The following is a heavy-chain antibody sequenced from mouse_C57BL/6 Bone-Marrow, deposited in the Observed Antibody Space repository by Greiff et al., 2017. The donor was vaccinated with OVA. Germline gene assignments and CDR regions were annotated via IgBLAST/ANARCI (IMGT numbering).Heavy chain of an antibody. V-gene: IGHV1-53*01. D-gene: IGHD1-1*01. CDR2: INPSNGGT. Sequence: QVQLKQPGTELVKPGASVKLSCKASGYTFTSYWMHWVKQRPGQGLEWIGNINPSNGGTNYNEKFKSKATLTVDKSSSTAYMQLSSLTSEDSAVYYCARQDLLLWYFDVWGTGTTVTVSS. J-gene: IGHJ1*03. CDR1: GYTFTSYW. CDR3: ARQDLLLWYFDV.